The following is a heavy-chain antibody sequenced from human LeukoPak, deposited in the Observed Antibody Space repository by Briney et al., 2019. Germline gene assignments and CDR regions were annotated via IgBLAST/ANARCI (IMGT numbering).Heavy chain of an antibody. CDR2: ISADNTNT. J-gene: IGHJ6*02. D-gene: IGHD3-16*01. Sequence: ASVKVSCKASGYTFTRYRISWVRQAPGQVLEWMGWISADNTNTNFAQKFQDKVIMTTDTSTSTAYMEMRSLRSDDTAIYYCARDKSPYIMDVWGQGTTVTVSS. CDR3: ARDKSPYIMDV. CDR1: GYTFTRYR. V-gene: IGHV1-18*01.